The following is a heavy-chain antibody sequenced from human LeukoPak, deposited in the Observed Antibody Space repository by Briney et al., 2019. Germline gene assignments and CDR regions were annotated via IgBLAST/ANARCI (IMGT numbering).Heavy chain of an antibody. J-gene: IGHJ6*03. D-gene: IGHD3-10*01. CDR3: AKSAQDYYGSGSYYYPYYDYFIDV. CDR2: IYYDGNNK. CDR1: GFTFSNYG. Sequence: GGSLRLSCEASGFTFSNYGMQWVRQAPGKGLEWVALIYYDGNNKIYSDSVKDRFTISRDNSRNTLFLQMNSLRAEDSAVYYCAKSAQDYYGSGSYYYPYYDYFIDVWGKGTTVTVSS. V-gene: IGHV3-33*06.